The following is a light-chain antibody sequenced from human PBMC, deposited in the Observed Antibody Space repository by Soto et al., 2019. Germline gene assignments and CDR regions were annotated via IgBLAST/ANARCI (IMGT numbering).Light chain of an antibody. CDR1: QSISSY. CDR2: AAS. Sequence: DIQMTQSPSSLSASVGDRVTITCRASQSISSYLNWYQQKPGKAPKLLIYAASSLHSGVPSRFSGSGSGTDFTLTISSLQPEYFATYYCQQSYSTSWTFGQGTKVEIK. V-gene: IGKV1-39*01. CDR3: QQSYSTSWT. J-gene: IGKJ1*01.